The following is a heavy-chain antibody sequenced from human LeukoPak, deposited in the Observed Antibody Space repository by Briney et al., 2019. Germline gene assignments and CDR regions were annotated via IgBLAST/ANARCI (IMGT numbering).Heavy chain of an antibody. CDR2: IRSKTGGGTT. Sequence: GGSLRLSCAASGFTFSNAWMSWVRQAPGKGLEWVGRIRSKTGGGTTDYAAPVKGRFTISRDDSKNTLYLQLSSLKTEDTAVYYCTTAGIHWGQGTLVTVSS. CDR3: TTAGIH. V-gene: IGHV3-15*01. CDR1: GFTFSNAW. D-gene: IGHD3-10*01. J-gene: IGHJ4*02.